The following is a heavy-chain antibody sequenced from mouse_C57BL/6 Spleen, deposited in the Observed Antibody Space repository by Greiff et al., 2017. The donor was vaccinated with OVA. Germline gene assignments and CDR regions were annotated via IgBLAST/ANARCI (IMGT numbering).Heavy chain of an antibody. D-gene: IGHD4-1*01. CDR2: IDPENGDT. J-gene: IGHJ4*01. Sequence: EVQLQQSGAELVRPGASVKLSCTASGFNIKDDYMHWVKQRPEQGLEWIGWIDPENGDTEYASKFQGKATITADTSSNTAYLQLSSLTSEDTAVYYCTTAWDYAMDYWGQRTSVTVAS. V-gene: IGHV14-4*01. CDR3: TTAWDYAMDY. CDR1: GFNIKDDY.